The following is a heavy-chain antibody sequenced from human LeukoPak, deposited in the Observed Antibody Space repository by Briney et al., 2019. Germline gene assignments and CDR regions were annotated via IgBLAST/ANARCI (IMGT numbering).Heavy chain of an antibody. Sequence: ASVKVPCKVSGYTLTELSMHWVRQAPGKGLEWMGGFDPENGETIYAQKFQGRVTMTEDTSTDTAYMELSSLRSEDTAVYYCATSYYDILTGYRPLAYWGQGTLVTVSS. CDR2: FDPENGET. V-gene: IGHV1-24*01. CDR3: ATSYYDILTGYRPLAY. CDR1: GYTLTELS. J-gene: IGHJ4*02. D-gene: IGHD3-9*01.